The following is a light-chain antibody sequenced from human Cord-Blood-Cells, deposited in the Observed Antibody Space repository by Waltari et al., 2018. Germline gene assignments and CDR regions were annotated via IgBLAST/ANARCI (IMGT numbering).Light chain of an antibody. Sequence: DIVMTQYPDSLAVSLGDSATINCNSSQSVLYSSNNKNYLAWYQQKPGQPPKLLIYWASTRESGVPDRFSGSGSGTDFTLTISSLQAEDVAVYYCQQYYSTPYTFGQGTKLEIK. V-gene: IGKV4-1*01. CDR2: WAS. J-gene: IGKJ2*01. CDR3: QQYYSTPYT. CDR1: QSVLYSSNNKNY.